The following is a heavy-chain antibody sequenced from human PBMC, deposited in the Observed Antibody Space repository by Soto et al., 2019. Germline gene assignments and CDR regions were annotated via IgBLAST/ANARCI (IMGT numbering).Heavy chain of an antibody. V-gene: IGHV5-10-1*03. CDR2: IDPRDSHT. Sequence: EVQLVQSGAEMKKPGASLRISCKGSGFSFASYWITWVRQMPGKRLEWIGRIDPRDSHTTYSPSFQGHVTISADGSLSAAYLQWSSLRASDTAMYCCARRVAGCRRCDWWGQGTLGTVSS. D-gene: IGHD6-19*01. CDR3: ARRVAGCRRCDW. J-gene: IGHJ4*02. CDR1: GFSFASYW.